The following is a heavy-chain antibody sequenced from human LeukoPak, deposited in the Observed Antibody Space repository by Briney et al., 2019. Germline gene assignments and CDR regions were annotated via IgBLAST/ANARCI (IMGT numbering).Heavy chain of an antibody. D-gene: IGHD3-16*02. Sequence: SETLSLTCTVSGRSIGTYYWSWIRQSPGERLQWIGYIYLTGTRYNPYLQSRVTISVDRSRKQFFLKMSSVTAADTAVYYCARHIGGGIEDMDVWGKGTKVIVSS. V-gene: IGHV4-59*08. CDR3: ARHIGGGIEDMDV. CDR1: GRSIGTYY. J-gene: IGHJ6*03. CDR2: IYLTGT.